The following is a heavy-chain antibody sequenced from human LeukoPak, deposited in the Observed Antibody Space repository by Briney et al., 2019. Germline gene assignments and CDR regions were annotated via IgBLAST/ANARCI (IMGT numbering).Heavy chain of an antibody. CDR3: ARALYYYDSSGHPWFDP. CDR1: GGSFSGYY. Sequence: SETLSLTCAVYGGSFSGYYRSWIRQPPGKGLEWIGEINHSGSTNYNPSLKSRVTISVDTSKNQFSLKLSSVTAADTAVYYCARALYYYDSSGHPWFDPWGQGTLVTVSS. D-gene: IGHD3-22*01. J-gene: IGHJ5*02. V-gene: IGHV4-34*01. CDR2: INHSGST.